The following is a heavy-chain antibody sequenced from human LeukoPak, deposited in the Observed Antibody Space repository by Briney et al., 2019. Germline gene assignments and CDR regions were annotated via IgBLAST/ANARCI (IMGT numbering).Heavy chain of an antibody. CDR1: GFTFSSYA. CDR3: VKEYYYDSSGYYLYFDY. V-gene: IGHV3-64D*09. D-gene: IGHD3-22*01. J-gene: IGHJ4*02. CDR2: ISSNGGST. Sequence: GGSLRLSCSASGFTFSSYAMHWVRQAPGKGLEYVSAISSNGGSTYYADSVKGRFTISRDNSKNTLYLQMSSLSAEDTAVYYCVKEYYYDSSGYYLYFDYWGQGTLVTVSS.